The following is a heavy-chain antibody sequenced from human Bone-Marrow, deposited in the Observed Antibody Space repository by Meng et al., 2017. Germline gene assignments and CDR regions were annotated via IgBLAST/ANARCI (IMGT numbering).Heavy chain of an antibody. Sequence: QVRRQAPVPGLVRLSGTLRLSGVVFVGSIRCIVWWSWVRQPPGKGLEWIWEIYHGGDTNYNPSLKSRVTIAIDKSKNQFSLKLSSVTAADTAVYYCASWIYSCGWQWGQGALVTVSS. V-gene: IGHV4/OR15-8*02. J-gene: IGHJ4*02. CDR2: IYHGGDT. CDR1: VGSIRCIVW. CDR3: ASWIYSCGWQ. D-gene: IGHD6-19*01.